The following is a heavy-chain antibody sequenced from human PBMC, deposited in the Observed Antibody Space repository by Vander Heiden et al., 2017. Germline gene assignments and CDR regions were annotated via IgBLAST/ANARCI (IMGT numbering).Heavy chain of an antibody. CDR1: GGTFSSSA. V-gene: IGHV1-69*01. D-gene: IGHD6-6*01. J-gene: IGHJ5*02. CDR3: ARDRVYSSSSGWFDP. Sequence: QVQLVQSGAEVKTPGSSVKVSCKASGGTFSSSAISWVRQAPGQGLEWMGGIIPIFGTANYAQKVQGRVTITADESTSTAYMELSRLRSEDTAVYYCARDRVYSSSSGWFDPWGQGTLVTVSS. CDR2: IIPIFGTA.